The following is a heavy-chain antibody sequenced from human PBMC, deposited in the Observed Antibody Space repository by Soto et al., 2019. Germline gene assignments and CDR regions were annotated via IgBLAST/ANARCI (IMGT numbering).Heavy chain of an antibody. CDR3: ARLPGIAVVDYFDY. Sequence: PETLSLSCTVSGHSISSSSYYWGWIRQPPGKGLEWIGSIYYSRSTYYNPSLKSRVTISVDTSKNQFSLKLSSVTAADTAVYYCARLPGIAVVDYFDYWGQGTLVTVSS. J-gene: IGHJ4*02. D-gene: IGHD6-19*01. V-gene: IGHV4-39*01. CDR2: IYYSRST. CDR1: GHSISSSSYY.